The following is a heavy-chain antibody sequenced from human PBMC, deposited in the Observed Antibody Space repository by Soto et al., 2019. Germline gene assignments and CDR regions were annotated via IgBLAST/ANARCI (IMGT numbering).Heavy chain of an antibody. J-gene: IGHJ4*02. CDR2: ISKGGSNL. CDR3: AREVEYTSAFGISSSFDY. CDR1: GFTLSSYA. Sequence: PGGSLRLSCAASGFTLSSYAIHWVRQAPGKGLEWVTVISKGGSNLYFADAVKGRFTISRDNSKKTLYLQMNSLRSEDTAVYYCAREVEYTSAFGISSSFDYWGQGTLVTVSS. V-gene: IGHV3-30-3*01. D-gene: IGHD6-19*01.